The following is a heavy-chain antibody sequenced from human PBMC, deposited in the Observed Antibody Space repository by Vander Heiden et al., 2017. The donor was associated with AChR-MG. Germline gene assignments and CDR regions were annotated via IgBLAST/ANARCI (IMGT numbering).Heavy chain of an antibody. CDR3: AKGSQPWARGCSAFDI. Sequence: EVQLLESGGGLVQPGGSLRLSCAASGFTFSTYAMTWVRQAPGKGLEWVSGIRGSGGTTFYTDSMKGRFTISRDNSKNTLYLQMNNLRAEDTAVYYCAKGSQPWARGCSAFDIWGQGTMVTVSS. V-gene: IGHV3-23*01. CDR2: IRGSGGTT. D-gene: IGHD2-8*01. J-gene: IGHJ3*02. CDR1: GFTFSTYA.